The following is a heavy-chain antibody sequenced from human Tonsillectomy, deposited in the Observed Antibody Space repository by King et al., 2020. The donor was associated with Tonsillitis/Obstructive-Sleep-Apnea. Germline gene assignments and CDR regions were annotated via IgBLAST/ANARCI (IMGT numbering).Heavy chain of an antibody. CDR2: IYPGDSDT. CDR1: GYSFITYW. Sequence: QLVQSGAEVKKPGESLKISCKGSGYSFITYWIGWVRQMPGKGLEWMGIIYPGDSDTTYSPSFQGQVTISVDKSISTAYLQWSSLKASDSAFYYRATSPGYSSRWRIDYWGQGTLVTVSS. D-gene: IGHD6-13*01. CDR3: ATSPGYSSRWRIDY. J-gene: IGHJ4*02. V-gene: IGHV5-51*03.